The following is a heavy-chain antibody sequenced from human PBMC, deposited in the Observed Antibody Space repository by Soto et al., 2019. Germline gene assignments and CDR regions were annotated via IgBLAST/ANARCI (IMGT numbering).Heavy chain of an antibody. Sequence: ASVKVSCKVSGYILTELSMHWVRQAPGKGLEWMGRFDPEDGETIYAQKFQGRVTMTEDTSTDTAYMELSSLRSEDTAVYYCARVNYGGEYYYYGMDVWGQGTTVTVSS. CDR2: FDPEDGET. V-gene: IGHV1-24*01. J-gene: IGHJ6*02. CDR3: ARVNYGGEYYYYGMDV. CDR1: GYILTELS. D-gene: IGHD4-17*01.